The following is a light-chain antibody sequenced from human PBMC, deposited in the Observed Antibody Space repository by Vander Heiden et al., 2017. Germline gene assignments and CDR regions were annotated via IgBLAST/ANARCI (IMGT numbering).Light chain of an antibody. V-gene: IGLV3-25*03. J-gene: IGLJ3*02. CDR2: KDS. CDR3: QSADSSGTYV. CDR1: ALPKQY. Sequence: SYELTQPPSVAVSPGQPARITCSGDALPKQYAYWYQQMPGQAPVLVIYKDSERPSGIPERFSGSSSGTTVTLTISGVQAEDEADYYCQSADSSGTYVFGGGTKLTVL.